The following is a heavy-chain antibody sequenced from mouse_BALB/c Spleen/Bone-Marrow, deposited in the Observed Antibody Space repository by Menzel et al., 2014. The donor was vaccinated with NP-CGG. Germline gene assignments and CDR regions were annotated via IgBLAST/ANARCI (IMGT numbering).Heavy chain of an antibody. J-gene: IGHJ3*01. CDR3: VSRDAYFFAY. V-gene: IGHV2-2*02. CDR1: GFFLTSYG. Sequence: QVQLKQSGADLVQPSQRLSITCTASGFFLTSYGVHWVRLSPGKGLEWLGVIWSDGSTDYNEAFISRLNISKDNSTSQIFFKMNRLHPNDTSIYSCVSRDAYFFAYWGQGTLLTVSA. CDR2: IWSDGST. D-gene: IGHD2-3*01.